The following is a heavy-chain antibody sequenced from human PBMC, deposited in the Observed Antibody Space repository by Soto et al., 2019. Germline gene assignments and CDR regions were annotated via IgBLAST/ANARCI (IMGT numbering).Heavy chain of an antibody. CDR2: IIPIFGTA. V-gene: IGHV1-69*13. D-gene: IGHD5-12*01. Sequence: SVKISCKASGGPFSSYAISWVRQAPGQGLEWMGGIIPIFGTANYAQKFQGRVTHTADESTSTAYMELSSLRSEDSAVYYCARDPGGDGYNYYFGYCGQRTLVTVSS. J-gene: IGHJ4*02. CDR1: GGPFSSYA. CDR3: ARDPGGDGYNYYFGY.